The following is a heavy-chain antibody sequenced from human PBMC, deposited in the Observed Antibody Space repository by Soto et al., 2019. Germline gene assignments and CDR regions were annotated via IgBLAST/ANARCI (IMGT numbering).Heavy chain of an antibody. CDR3: ARLVGAATALDY. V-gene: IGHV3-23*01. CDR2: ISGSGGST. CDR1: GFTFSSYA. Sequence: EVQLLESGGGLVQPGGSLRLSCAASGFTFSSYAMSWVRQAPGKGLEWVSAISGSGGSTYYADSVKGRFTISRDNSKNTVYRQMTSLRADDTAVYYCARLVGAATALDYWGQGTLVTVSS. J-gene: IGHJ4*02. D-gene: IGHD1-26*01.